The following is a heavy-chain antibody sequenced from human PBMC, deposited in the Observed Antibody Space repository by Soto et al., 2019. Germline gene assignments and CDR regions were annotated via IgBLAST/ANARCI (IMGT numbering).Heavy chain of an antibody. CDR2: INHRGNT. Sequence: SETLSLTCAVYGGSFSGYYWSWIRQPPGKGLEWIGEINHRGNTNYNPSLKSRVTISVDTSKNQFSLNVKSVTAADTAVYYCVRGGGPTGYYFDSWGQGTPVTVSS. CDR1: GGSFSGYY. J-gene: IGHJ4*02. D-gene: IGHD3-16*01. CDR3: VRGGGPTGYYFDS. V-gene: IGHV4-34*01.